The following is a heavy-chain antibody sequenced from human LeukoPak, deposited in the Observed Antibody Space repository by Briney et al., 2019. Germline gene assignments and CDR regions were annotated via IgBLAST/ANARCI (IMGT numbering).Heavy chain of an antibody. CDR2: IIPIFGTA. J-gene: IGHJ4*02. Sequence: ASVKVSCKASGGTFSSYAISWVRQAPGQGLEWMGGIIPIFGTANYAQKFQGRVTITTDESTSTAYMELSSLRSEDTAVYYCARDGTFNIAVAEYFDYWGQGTLVTVSS. CDR1: GGTFSSYA. CDR3: ARDGTFNIAVAEYFDY. V-gene: IGHV1-69*05. D-gene: IGHD6-19*01.